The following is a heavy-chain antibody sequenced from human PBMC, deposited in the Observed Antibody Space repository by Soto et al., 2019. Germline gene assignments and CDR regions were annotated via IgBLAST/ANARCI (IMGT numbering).Heavy chain of an antibody. CDR1: GFTFSSYA. CDR3: AKDRPTTKTNIAVVTATKGADDAFDI. J-gene: IGHJ3*02. CDR2: ISGSGGST. V-gene: IGHV3-23*01. D-gene: IGHD2-21*02. Sequence: EVQLLESGGGLVQPGGSLRLSCAASGFTFSSYAMSWVRQAPGKGLEWVSAISGSGGSTYYADSVKGRFTISRDNSKNTLYLQMNSLRAEDTAVYYCAKDRPTTKTNIAVVTATKGADDAFDIWGQGIMVTVSS.